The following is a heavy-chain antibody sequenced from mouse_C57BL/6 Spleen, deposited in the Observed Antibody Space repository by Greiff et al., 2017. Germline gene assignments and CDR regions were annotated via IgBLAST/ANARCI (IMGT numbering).Heavy chain of an antibody. CDR3: ARYYYGRAMDY. V-gene: IGHV1-80*01. CDR1: GYAFSSYW. Sequence: QVQLQQSGAELVKPGASVKISCKASGYAFSSYWMNWVKQRPGKGLEWIGQIYPGDGDTNYNGKFKGKATLTADKSSSTAYMQLSGLTSEDSAVYFCARYYYGRAMDYWGQGTSVTVSS. CDR2: IYPGDGDT. D-gene: IGHD1-1*01. J-gene: IGHJ4*01.